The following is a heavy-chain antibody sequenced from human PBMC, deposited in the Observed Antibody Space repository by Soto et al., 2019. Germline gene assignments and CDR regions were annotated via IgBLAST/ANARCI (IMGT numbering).Heavy chain of an antibody. J-gene: IGHJ5*02. CDR1: GFSLSTSGVG. D-gene: IGHD2-15*01. CDR2: IYWHDDK. Sequence: QITLKESGPTLVKPTQTLTLTCTFSGFSLSTSGVGVGWIRQPPGKALEWLALIYWHDDKRYSPSLKSRLTITKDTSKNQVVLTMTNMDPVDTATYYCAAASYCSGGSCYPRANWFDPWGQGTLVTVSS. CDR3: AAASYCSGGSCYPRANWFDP. V-gene: IGHV2-5*01.